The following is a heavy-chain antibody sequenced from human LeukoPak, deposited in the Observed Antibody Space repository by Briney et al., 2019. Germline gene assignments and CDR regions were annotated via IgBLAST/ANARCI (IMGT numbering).Heavy chain of an antibody. CDR3: ARVHCSGGSCYSIDYYYYYMDV. CDR1: GFDFNNYN. J-gene: IGHJ6*03. D-gene: IGHD2-15*01. CDR2: ISSSGSTI. Sequence: GGSLGLSCAASGFDFNNYNMNWVRQAPGKGLEWVSYISSSGSTIYYADSVKGRFTISRDNAKNSLYLQMNSLRAEDTAVYYCARVHCSGGSCYSIDYYYYYMDVWGKGTTVTVSS. V-gene: IGHV3-48*04.